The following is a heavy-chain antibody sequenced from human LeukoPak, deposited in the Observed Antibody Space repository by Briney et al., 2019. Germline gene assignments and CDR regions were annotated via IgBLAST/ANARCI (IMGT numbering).Heavy chain of an antibody. J-gene: IGHJ4*02. Sequence: GGSLRLSCAASGFTSSGYWMHWVRQAPGKGLVWVSRIKSDGSSTTYADSVKGRFTISRDNAKNTLYLEMNSLRAEDTALYYCAKKIVVARQPGFDYWGQGTLVTVST. CDR1: GFTSSGYW. CDR2: IKSDGSST. D-gene: IGHD2-2*01. CDR3: AKKIVVARQPGFDY. V-gene: IGHV3-74*01.